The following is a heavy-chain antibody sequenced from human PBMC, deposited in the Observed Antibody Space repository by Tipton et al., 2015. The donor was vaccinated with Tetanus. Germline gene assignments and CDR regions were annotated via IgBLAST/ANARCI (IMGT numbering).Heavy chain of an antibody. V-gene: IGHV3-30*18. CDR1: EFTFSNYG. J-gene: IGHJ4*02. Sequence: SLRLSCAASEFTFSNYGMHWVRQAPGKGLEWVAVISADGSTKFYADAVKGRVTLSRDNSKNTLYLQMNSLRAEDTAVFYCAKERTIAGNWARDHWGQGTPVTVSS. D-gene: IGHD1-1*01. CDR2: ISADGSTK. CDR3: AKERTIAGNWARDH.